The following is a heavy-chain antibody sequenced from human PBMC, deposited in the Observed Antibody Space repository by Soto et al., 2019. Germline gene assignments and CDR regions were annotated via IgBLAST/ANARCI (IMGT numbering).Heavy chain of an antibody. D-gene: IGHD3-10*01. V-gene: IGHV1-69*01. CDR1: GGTFSSYA. CDR2: IIPIFGTA. J-gene: IGHJ5*02. Sequence: QVQLVQSGAEVKKPGSSVKVSCKASGGTFSSYAISWVRQAPGQGLEWKGGIIPIFGTANYAQKFQGRVTITADESTSTAYMELSSLRSEDTAVYYCARLLGITMVRGVIITWGMFDPWGQGTLVTVSS. CDR3: ARLLGITMVRGVIITWGMFDP.